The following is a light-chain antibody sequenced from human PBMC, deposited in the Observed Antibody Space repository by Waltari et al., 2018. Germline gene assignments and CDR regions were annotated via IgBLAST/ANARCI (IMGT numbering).Light chain of an antibody. Sequence: QSALTQPASVSGSPGQSLPLSSSGPTRAFGSYLYLSWSQQHPGTPPKLLIYDVTKRPSGVSGRFSGSKSGNTASLTISGLQPEDEADYFCSSYTPTSILVFGGGTKLTV. CDR3: SSYTPTSILV. CDR1: TRAFGSYLY. J-gene: IGLJ2*01. CDR2: DVT. V-gene: IGLV2-14*03.